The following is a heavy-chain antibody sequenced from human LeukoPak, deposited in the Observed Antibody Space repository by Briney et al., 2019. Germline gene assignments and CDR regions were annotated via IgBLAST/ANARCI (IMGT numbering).Heavy chain of an antibody. CDR3: TSTLDVLRYFDWLPYDY. V-gene: IGHV3-15*01. Sequence: PGGSLRLSCAASGFTFSNAWMSWVRQAPGKGLECVGRIKSKTDGGTTDYAAPVKGRFTISRDDSKNTLYLQMNSLKTEDTAVYYCTSTLDVLRYFDWLPYDYWGQGTLVTVSS. D-gene: IGHD3-9*01. CDR2: IKSKTDGGTT. CDR1: GFTFSNAW. J-gene: IGHJ4*02.